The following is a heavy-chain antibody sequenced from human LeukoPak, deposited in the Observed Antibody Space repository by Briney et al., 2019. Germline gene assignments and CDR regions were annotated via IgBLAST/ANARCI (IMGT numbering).Heavy chain of an antibody. CDR2: IKEHGSEK. V-gene: IGHV3-7*01. CDR3: AVTTEGAFDI. D-gene: IGHD3-3*01. J-gene: IGHJ3*02. CDR1: EFTFSSYW. Sequence: PGGSLRLSCAASEFTFSSYWMSWVRQAPGKGLEWVATIKEHGSEKYCVDSVKGRFTISRDNAKNSLYLQMSSLRAEDTAVYYCAVTTEGAFDIWGQGTMVTVSS.